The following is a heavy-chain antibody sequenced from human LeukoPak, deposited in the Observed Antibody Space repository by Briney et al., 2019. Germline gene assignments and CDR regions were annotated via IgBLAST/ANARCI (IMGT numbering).Heavy chain of an antibody. CDR1: GDSISRSY. Sequence: SETLSLTCSVSGDSISRSYWSWIRQAPGKGLEWIGYISYSGRTKYHPSLKSRVTISVDTSKNQFSLKLSSVSVADTALYYCARSPDDYGDYAAGNWFDPWGQGTLVTVSS. D-gene: IGHD4-17*01. J-gene: IGHJ5*02. V-gene: IGHV4-59*08. CDR2: ISYSGRT. CDR3: ARSPDDYGDYAAGNWFDP.